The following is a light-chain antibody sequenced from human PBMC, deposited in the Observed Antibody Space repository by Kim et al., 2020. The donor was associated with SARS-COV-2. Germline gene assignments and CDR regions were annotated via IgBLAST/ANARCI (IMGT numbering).Light chain of an antibody. CDR1: TSNIGSNF. V-gene: IGLV1-47*01. Sequence: GQSVTISCSGSTSNIGSNFVYWYQQLPGTAPKLLIYRDSKRPSGVPDRFSGSKSGTSASLAISGLRSEDETEYYCAAWDDSLRAVIFGGGTQLTVL. CDR3: AAWDDSLRAVI. CDR2: RDS. J-gene: IGLJ2*01.